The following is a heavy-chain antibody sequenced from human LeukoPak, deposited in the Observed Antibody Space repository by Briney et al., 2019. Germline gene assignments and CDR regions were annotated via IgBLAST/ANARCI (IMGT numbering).Heavy chain of an antibody. CDR1: GFTFDEYA. J-gene: IGHJ5*02. CDR2: TNWDGGRT. CDR3: ASNAFAQDWFDP. V-gene: IGHV3-20*04. D-gene: IGHD3-3*02. Sequence: GGSLRLSCAASGFTFDEYAMRWVRQPPGKGLEWLSGTNWDGGRTGYADSVKGRFTISRDNAKNSLYLQMNSLRVEDTAVYYCASNAFAQDWFDPWGQGTLVTVSS.